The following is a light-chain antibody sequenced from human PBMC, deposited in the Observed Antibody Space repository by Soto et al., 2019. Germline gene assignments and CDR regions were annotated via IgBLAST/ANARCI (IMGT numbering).Light chain of an antibody. Sequence: EIIMTRSPATLSVSQLEIVTLSCMASQSVSSNLAWYQQKVGQAPRLLIYGASTRATGIPARFSGSGSGTDFTLTITRLEPEDSAVYFCQQYTGPPTTFGQGTRLEN. J-gene: IGKJ5*01. CDR1: QSVSSN. CDR3: QQYTGPPTT. V-gene: IGKV3-15*01. CDR2: GAS.